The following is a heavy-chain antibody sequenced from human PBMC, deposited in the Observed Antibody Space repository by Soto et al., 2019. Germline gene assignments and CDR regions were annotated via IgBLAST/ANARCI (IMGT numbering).Heavy chain of an antibody. CDR3: ARDYDFWSGYYGFDY. CDR2: INAGNGNT. CDR1: GYTFTSYA. V-gene: IGHV1-3*01. J-gene: IGHJ4*02. D-gene: IGHD3-3*01. Sequence: GASVKVSCKASGYTFTSYAMHWVRQAPGQRLEWMGWINAGNGNTKYSQKFQGRVTITRDTSASTAYMELSSLRSEDTAVYYCARDYDFWSGYYGFDYWGQGQRVTVSS.